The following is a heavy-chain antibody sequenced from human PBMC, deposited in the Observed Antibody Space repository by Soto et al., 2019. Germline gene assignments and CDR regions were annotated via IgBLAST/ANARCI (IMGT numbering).Heavy chain of an antibody. Sequence: TLSLTCAVCGGSFSGYYWSWIRQPPGKGLEWIGEINHSGSTNYNPSLKSRVTISVDTSKNQFSLKLSSVTAADMAVYYCARDIAVYVFDYWGQGTLVTVSS. J-gene: IGHJ4*02. CDR1: GGSFSGYY. D-gene: IGHD6-19*01. CDR3: ARDIAVYVFDY. V-gene: IGHV4-34*01. CDR2: INHSGST.